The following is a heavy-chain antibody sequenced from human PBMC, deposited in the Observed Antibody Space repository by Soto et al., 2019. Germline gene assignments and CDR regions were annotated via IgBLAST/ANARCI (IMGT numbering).Heavy chain of an antibody. V-gene: IGHV4-59*01. J-gene: IGHJ4*02. CDR2: IYHSGST. Sequence: QVQLQESGPGLVKPSETLSLTCTVSGGSISSYYWSWIRQPPGKGLEWIGYIYHSGSTNYNPSLKSRVTISVDTSKNQFSLKLSSVTAADTAVYYCAREGTYYGEYGTLGYWGQGTLVTVSS. CDR1: GGSISSYY. D-gene: IGHD4-17*01. CDR3: AREGTYYGEYGTLGY.